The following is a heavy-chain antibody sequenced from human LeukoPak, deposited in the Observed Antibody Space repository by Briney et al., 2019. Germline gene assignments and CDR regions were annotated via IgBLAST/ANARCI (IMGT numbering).Heavy chain of an antibody. J-gene: IGHJ4*02. D-gene: IGHD4-23*01. V-gene: IGHV3-66*01. CDR1: GFTVSSNY. CDR2: IYSGGNI. CDR3: ARSPHGGNVFFDF. Sequence: GGSLRLSCAASGFTVSSNYMSGVGQAPGKGREGVSVIYSGGNIYYADSVKGRFTISRDNSENTLYLQMNSLSAEDTAVYYCARSPHGGNVFFDFWGQGTLVTVSS.